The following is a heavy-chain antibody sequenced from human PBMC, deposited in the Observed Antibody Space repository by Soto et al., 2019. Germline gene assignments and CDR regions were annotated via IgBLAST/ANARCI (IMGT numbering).Heavy chain of an antibody. J-gene: IGHJ4*02. Sequence: QVQLVESGGGVVQPGRSLRLSCAASGFTFSSYAMHWVRQAPGKGLEWVAVISYDGSNKYYAGSVKGRFTISSDNSKNTLYLQMNSLRAEDTAVYYCASGDVDSFFDYWGQGTLVTVSS. V-gene: IGHV3-30-3*01. D-gene: IGHD3-22*01. CDR1: GFTFSSYA. CDR3: ASGDVDSFFDY. CDR2: ISYDGSNK.